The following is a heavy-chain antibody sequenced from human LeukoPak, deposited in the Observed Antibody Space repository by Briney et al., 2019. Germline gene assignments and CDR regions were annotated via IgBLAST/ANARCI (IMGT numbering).Heavy chain of an antibody. Sequence: PSETLSLTCAVYGGSFSGYYWSWLRQPPGKGLEWIGEINHSGSTNYNPSFKSRVTISVDTSKNQFSLKLSSVTAADTAVYYCARGRRIQLWLGVEYFQHWGQGTLVTVSS. CDR3: ARGRRIQLWLGVEYFQH. CDR1: GGSFSGYY. J-gene: IGHJ1*01. CDR2: INHSGST. D-gene: IGHD5-18*01. V-gene: IGHV4-34*01.